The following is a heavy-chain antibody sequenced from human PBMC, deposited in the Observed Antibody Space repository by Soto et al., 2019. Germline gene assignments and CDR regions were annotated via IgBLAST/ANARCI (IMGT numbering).Heavy chain of an antibody. D-gene: IGHD6-13*01. CDR3: ARVSSSWYKDYFDY. CDR1: GGTFSNYA. V-gene: IGHV1-69*12. Sequence: QVQLVQSGAEVKKPGSSVKVSYKASGGTFSNYAISWVRQAPGQGLEWMGGIIPIFGTTNYAQRFQGRVTITADESTSTAYMELSILRSEDTAVYYCARVSSSWYKDYFDYWGQGTLVTVSS. J-gene: IGHJ4*02. CDR2: IIPIFGTT.